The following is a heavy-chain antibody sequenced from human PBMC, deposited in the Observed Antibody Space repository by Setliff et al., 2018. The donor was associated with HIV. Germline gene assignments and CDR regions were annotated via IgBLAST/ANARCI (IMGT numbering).Heavy chain of an antibody. D-gene: IGHD6-19*01. V-gene: IGHV4-38-2*01. CDR3: ARLSSGWYNWFDP. CDR2: VYHTGST. Sequence: SETLSLTCGVSGYSMSSGYYWGWIRQPPGKGLEWIGNVYHTGSTCYNAALKSRGSISADTSKNQLSLKVNSVTVADTAVYYCARLSSGWYNWFDPWGQGTLVTVSS. J-gene: IGHJ5*02. CDR1: GYSMSSGYY.